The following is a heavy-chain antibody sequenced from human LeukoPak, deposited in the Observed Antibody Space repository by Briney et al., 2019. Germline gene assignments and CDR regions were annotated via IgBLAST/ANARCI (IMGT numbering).Heavy chain of an antibody. CDR1: GYAFTSYD. D-gene: IGHD2-21*02. V-gene: IGHV1-8*03. Sequence: ASVKVSCKASGYAFTSYDINWVRHATGQGLEWMGWMNPNSGNTGYPQKFQGRVTITADKSTSTVYMDLSSLRSEDTAVYYCARTDCGGDCYSSRGWFDPWGQGTLVTVSS. J-gene: IGHJ5*02. CDR3: ARTDCGGDCYSSRGWFDP. CDR2: MNPNSGNT.